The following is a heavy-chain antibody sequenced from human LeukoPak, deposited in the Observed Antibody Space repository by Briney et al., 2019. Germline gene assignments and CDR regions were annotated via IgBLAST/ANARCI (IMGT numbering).Heavy chain of an antibody. CDR1: GVSISTQS. CDR2: RCDDGRD. CDR3: ARTTRVAPAGRAEYFED. J-gene: IGHJ1*01. D-gene: IGHD2-2*01. V-gene: IGHV4-59*03. Sequence: SETLSLICSVSGVSISTQSWSWIRQSPGKGLEWVGYRCDDGRDLYNPSLRRRVTISVDASQKQFSLSLRSATAADTAMYYCARTTRVAPAGRAEYFEDWGQGTLVIVSS.